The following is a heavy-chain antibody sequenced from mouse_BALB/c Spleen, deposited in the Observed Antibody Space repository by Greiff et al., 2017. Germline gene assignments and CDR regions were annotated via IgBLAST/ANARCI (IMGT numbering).Heavy chain of an antibody. V-gene: IGHV1S29*02. D-gene: IGHD1-1*01. CDR2: IYPYNGGT. J-gene: IGHJ3*01. CDR1: GYTFTDYN. CDR3: ASHYYGSSFFAY. Sequence: EVQLQQSGPELVKPGASVKISCKASGYTFTDYNMHWVKQSHGKSLEWIGYIYPYNGGTGYNQKFKSKATLTVDNSSSTAYMELRSLTSEDSAVYYCASHYYGSSFFAYWGQGTLVTVSA.